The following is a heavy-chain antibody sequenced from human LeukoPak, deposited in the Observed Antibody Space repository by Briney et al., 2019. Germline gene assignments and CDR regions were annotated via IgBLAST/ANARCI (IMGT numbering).Heavy chain of an antibody. CDR1: GGSISSSSYY. Sequence: PSETLSLTCTVSGGSISSSSYYWGWIRQPPGKGLEWIGSIYYSGSTYYNPSLKSRVTISVDTSKNQFSLKLSSVTAADTAVYYCAREGIAVAHDYWGQGTLVTVSS. J-gene: IGHJ4*02. CDR2: IYYSGST. D-gene: IGHD6-19*01. V-gene: IGHV4-39*07. CDR3: AREGIAVAHDY.